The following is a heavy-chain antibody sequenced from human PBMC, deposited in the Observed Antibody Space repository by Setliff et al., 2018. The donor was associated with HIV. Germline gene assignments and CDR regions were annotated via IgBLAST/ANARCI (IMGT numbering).Heavy chain of an antibody. D-gene: IGHD5-18*01. CDR1: GGSVSGHY. CDR3: SNWNTTIDEDA. CDR2: ITPSGAT. J-gene: IGHJ5*02. V-gene: IGHV4-34*01. Sequence: SETLSLTCAVYGGSVSGHYWGWFRQPPGKGLEWIGEITPSGATNYLPSLKSRVTMSLDTSKNQFSLKMTSVTAADTALYHCSNWNTTIDEDAWGQGTLVTVSS.